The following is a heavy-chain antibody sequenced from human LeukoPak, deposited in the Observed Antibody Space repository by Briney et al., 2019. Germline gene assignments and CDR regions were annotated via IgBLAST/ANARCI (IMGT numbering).Heavy chain of an antibody. Sequence: GGSLRLSCAASGFTFSNAWMSWVRQAPGKGLEWVGRIKSKYDGGTTDYAAPVKGRFTISRDDSKTTLYLEMNSPKTDDTAVYYCTTAGSSKGDYWGQGTLVTVSS. CDR3: TTAGSSKGDY. V-gene: IGHV3-15*01. CDR1: GFTFSNAW. J-gene: IGHJ4*02. CDR2: IKSKYDGGTT. D-gene: IGHD6-13*01.